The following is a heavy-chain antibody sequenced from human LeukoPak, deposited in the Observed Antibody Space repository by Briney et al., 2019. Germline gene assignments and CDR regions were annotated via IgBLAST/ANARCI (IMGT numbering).Heavy chain of an antibody. CDR2: IYYSGST. CDR1: GGSISSGGYS. Sequence: PSETLSLTCAVSGGSISSGGYSWSWIRQPPGKGLEWIGYIYYSGSTYYNPSLKSRVTISVDTSKNQFSLKLSSETAADTAVYYCARDKYSSSWYGDNWFDPWGQGTLVTVSS. J-gene: IGHJ5*02. CDR3: ARDKYSSSWYGDNWFDP. D-gene: IGHD6-13*01. V-gene: IGHV4-30-4*07.